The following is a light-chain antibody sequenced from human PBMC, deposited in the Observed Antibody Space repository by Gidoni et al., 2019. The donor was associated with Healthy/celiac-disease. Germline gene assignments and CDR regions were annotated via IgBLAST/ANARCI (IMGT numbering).Light chain of an antibody. J-gene: IGKJ2*01. CDR2: GAS. CDR1: QSVSSN. Sequence: EIVMTQSPATLSVSPGERATLSCRASQSVSSNLAWNQQNPGQAPRLLIYGASTRATGIPARFSGSGSGTEFTLTISSLQSEDFAVYYCQQYNNWTPYTFGQGTKLEIK. V-gene: IGKV3-15*01. CDR3: QQYNNWTPYT.